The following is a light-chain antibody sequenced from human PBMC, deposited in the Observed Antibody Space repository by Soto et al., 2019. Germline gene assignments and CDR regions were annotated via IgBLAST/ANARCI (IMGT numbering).Light chain of an antibody. CDR3: QQRNMWPRT. Sequence: EIVLTQSPATLSLSPGERATLSCRASQTINSDLAWYQQRPGQAPRLLIYDASNRAPGIPARFGGSGSGADFTLSISSLEPEDFAVYYCQQRNMWPRTFGQGTRVEIK. CDR2: DAS. CDR1: QTINSD. J-gene: IGKJ1*01. V-gene: IGKV3-11*01.